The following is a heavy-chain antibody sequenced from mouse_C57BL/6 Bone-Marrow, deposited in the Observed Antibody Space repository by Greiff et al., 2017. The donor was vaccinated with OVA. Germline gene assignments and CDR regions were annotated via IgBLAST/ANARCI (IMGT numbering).Heavy chain of an antibody. D-gene: IGHD2-10*01. CDR1: GFTFNTYA. V-gene: IGHV10-3*01. CDR3: VRREAYYGKEDWYFDV. J-gene: IGHJ1*03. CDR2: IRSKSSNYAT. Sequence: VQLVESGGGLVQPKGSLKLSCAASGFTFNTYAMHWVRQAPGKGLEWVARIRSKSSNYATYYADSVKDRFTISRDDSQSMLYLQMNNLKTEDTAMYYCVRREAYYGKEDWYFDVWGTGTTVTVSS.